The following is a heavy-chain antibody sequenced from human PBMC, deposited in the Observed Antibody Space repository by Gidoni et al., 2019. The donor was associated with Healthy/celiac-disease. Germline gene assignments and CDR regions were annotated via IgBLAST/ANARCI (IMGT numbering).Heavy chain of an antibody. J-gene: IGHJ3*02. CDR1: GFSLSTSGVG. D-gene: IGHD1-26*01. Sequence: QITLKESGPTLVKPTQTLTLTCTFSGFSLSTSGVGVGWIRQPPGKALEWLALIYWDDDKRYSPSLKSRLTITKDTSKNQVVLTMTNMDPVDTATYYCAHRGSGGSYYGGDAFDIWGQGTMVTVSS. CDR3: AHRGSGGSYYGGDAFDI. CDR2: IYWDDDK. V-gene: IGHV2-5*02.